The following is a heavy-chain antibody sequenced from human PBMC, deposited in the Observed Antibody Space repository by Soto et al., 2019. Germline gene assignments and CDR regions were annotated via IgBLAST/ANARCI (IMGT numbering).Heavy chain of an antibody. V-gene: IGHV1-69*05. J-gene: IGHJ5*02. D-gene: IGHD3-9*01. Sequence: QVQLVQSGAEVKKPGSSVKVSCKASGGTFSSYAISWVRQALGQGLEWMGGIIPIFGTANYAQKFQGRVTMTSDEALRTAYMEMSSRIIEDTAVYYCAGTGLFEWLSLNGVDPRGKGTLVTVSS. CDR2: IIPIFGTA. CDR1: GGTFSSYA. CDR3: AGTGLFEWLSLNGVDP.